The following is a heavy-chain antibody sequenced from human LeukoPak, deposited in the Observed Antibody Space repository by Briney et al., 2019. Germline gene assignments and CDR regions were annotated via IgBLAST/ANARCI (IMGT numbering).Heavy chain of an antibody. Sequence: GASVKVSCKASGYTFTSYDINWVRQATGQGLEWMGWMNPNSGNTGYAQKSQGRVTMTRNTSISTAYMELSSLRSEDTAVYYCARAPYYYDSSGYYYYFDYWGQGTLVTVSS. CDR3: ARAPYYYDSSGYYYYFDY. CDR2: MNPNSGNT. V-gene: IGHV1-8*01. J-gene: IGHJ4*02. CDR1: GYTFTSYD. D-gene: IGHD3-22*01.